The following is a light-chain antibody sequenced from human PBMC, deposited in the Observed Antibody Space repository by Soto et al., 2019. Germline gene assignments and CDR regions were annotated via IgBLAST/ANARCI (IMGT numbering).Light chain of an antibody. CDR2: DAS. CDR3: QQYGRSPGLFT. Sequence: EIVLTQSPGTLSLSPGERATLSCRASQSVSSTYLAWYQQKPGQAPRLLIYDASSRATGIPDRFSGSGSGTDFTLTISRLEPEDFAVHYCQQYGRSPGLFTFGPGTKVEIK. J-gene: IGKJ3*01. CDR1: QSVSSTY. V-gene: IGKV3-20*01.